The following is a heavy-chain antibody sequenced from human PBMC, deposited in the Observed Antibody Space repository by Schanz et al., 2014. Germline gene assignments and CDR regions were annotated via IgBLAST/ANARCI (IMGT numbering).Heavy chain of an antibody. CDR3: AKERDTSGWNHGDY. Sequence: EVQLVESGGGLVQPGGSLRLSCAASGFTFSNYDMHWVRQAIGKGLEWVSGIGPASDPYYAGSVKGRFTISRDNSRNTLFLQMNSLRTEDTAVYHCAKERDTSGWNHGDYWGQGTLVTVSS. J-gene: IGHJ4*02. V-gene: IGHV3-13*05. CDR1: GFTFSNYD. CDR2: IGPASDP. D-gene: IGHD6-19*01.